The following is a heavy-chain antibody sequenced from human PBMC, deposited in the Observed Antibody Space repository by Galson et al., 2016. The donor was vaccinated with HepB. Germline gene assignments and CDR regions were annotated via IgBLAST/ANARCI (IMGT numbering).Heavy chain of an antibody. CDR1: GFTFSRYW. D-gene: IGHD3-3*01. J-gene: IGHJ6*02. V-gene: IGHV3-7*03. Sequence: SLRLSCAASGFTFSRYWMSWVRQAPGKGLEWVAYIKEDGSEKHYVDSVKGRFTISRDNAKNSLYMEMNSPRVEDTAVYFCARDHAGTIRYLEWLQYHYSGMDVWAQGTTVTVSS. CDR3: ARDHAGTIRYLEWLQYHYSGMDV. CDR2: IKEDGSEK.